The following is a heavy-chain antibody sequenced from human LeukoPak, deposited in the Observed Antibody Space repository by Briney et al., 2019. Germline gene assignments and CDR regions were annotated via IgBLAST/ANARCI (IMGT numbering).Heavy chain of an antibody. V-gene: IGHV4-38-2*02. J-gene: IGHJ4*02. CDR1: GYSISSGYY. D-gene: IGHD5-24*01. CDR2: IYHSGST. CDR3: ARGKVGRDGHNTFDY. Sequence: SETLSLTCTVSGYSISSGYYWGWIRQPPGKGLEWIGGIYHSGSTYYNPSLKSRVTISVDTSKNQFSLKLSSVTAADTAVYYCARGKVGRDGHNTFDYWGQGTLVTVSS.